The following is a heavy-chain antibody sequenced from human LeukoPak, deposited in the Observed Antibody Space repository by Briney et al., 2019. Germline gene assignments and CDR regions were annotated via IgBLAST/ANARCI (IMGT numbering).Heavy chain of an antibody. CDR2: ISYDGSNK. D-gene: IGHD3-3*01. V-gene: IGHV3-30*03. CDR3: ARTHYDFWSGHYPSGL. CDR1: GFTFSTYG. J-gene: IGHJ4*02. Sequence: GGSLRLSCAASGFTFSTYGMHWVRQAPGKGLEWVALISYDGSNKFYADSVKGRFTISRDNSKNTLYLQMDSLSAEDTAVYYCARTHYDFWSGHYPSGLWGQGTLVTVSS.